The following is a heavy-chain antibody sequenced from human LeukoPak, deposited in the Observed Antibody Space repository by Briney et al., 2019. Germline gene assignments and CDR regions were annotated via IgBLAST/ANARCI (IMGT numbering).Heavy chain of an antibody. V-gene: IGHV4-30-4*08. CDR2: IYYSGST. CDR3: ARDDHYYDSSGYSPHYYGMDV. J-gene: IGHJ6*02. Sequence: SQTLSLTCAVSGGSISSGDYYWSWIRQPPGKGLEWIGYIYYSGSTYYNPSLKSRVTISVDTSKNQFSLKLSSVTAADTAVYYCARDDHYYDSSGYSPHYYGMDVWGQGTTVTVSS. CDR1: GGSISSGDYY. D-gene: IGHD3-22*01.